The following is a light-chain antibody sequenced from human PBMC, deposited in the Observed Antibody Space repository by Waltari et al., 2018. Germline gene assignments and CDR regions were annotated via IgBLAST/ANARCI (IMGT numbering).Light chain of an antibody. V-gene: IGLV2-23*02. CDR2: EVN. Sequence: QSALTQPPYVSGSPGQSITISCTGTSSDVGDYNLVPWYHEHAGQVPKLIIYEVNKRPSGFSTRFSGSRSGNTASLTISGLQAEDEATYFCCSYAGTTSWLFGGGTKVTVL. J-gene: IGLJ3*02. CDR3: CSYAGTTSWL. CDR1: SSDVGDYNL.